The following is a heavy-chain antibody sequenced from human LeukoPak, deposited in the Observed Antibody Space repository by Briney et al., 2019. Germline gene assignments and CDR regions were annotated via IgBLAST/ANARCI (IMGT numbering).Heavy chain of an antibody. V-gene: IGHV3-23*01. J-gene: IGHJ4*02. CDR2: ISGSGDST. CDR1: GFTFSNYA. D-gene: IGHD3-10*01. CDR3: VKVMGYLARGYPVDY. Sequence: PGGSLRLSCAASGFTFSNYAMSWVRQAPGKGLEWVSAISGSGDSTYYADSVKGRFTISRDNSKNTLYLQMNSLRTEDTAVYYCVKVMGYLARGYPVDYWGQGTLVTVSS.